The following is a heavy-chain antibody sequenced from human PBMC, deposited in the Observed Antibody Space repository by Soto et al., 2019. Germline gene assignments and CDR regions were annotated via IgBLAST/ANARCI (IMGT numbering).Heavy chain of an antibody. J-gene: IGHJ3*02. CDR3: TRDLLGVLAFDI. V-gene: IGHV3-49*03. CDR2: IRSKASGGTA. Sequence: EVQLVESGGDLVQPGRSLRLSCTTSGFTFGDYAVSWLRQAPGKGLEWVSFIRSKASGGTAEYAASVKGRFTISRDDSKRSAYLKMNSLKTEYTAVYYCTRDLLGVLAFDIWGQGTMVTVSS. CDR1: GFTFGDYA. D-gene: IGHD3-16*01.